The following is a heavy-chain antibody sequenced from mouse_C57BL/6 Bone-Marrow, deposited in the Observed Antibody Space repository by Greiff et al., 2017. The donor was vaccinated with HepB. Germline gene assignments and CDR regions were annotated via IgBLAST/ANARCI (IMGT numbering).Heavy chain of an antibody. CDR3: ASKGDDDGTLIAY. J-gene: IGHJ3*01. CDR2: ISYSGST. V-gene: IGHV3-8*01. Sequence: EVKLVESGPGLAKPSQSLSLTCSVTGYSITSDYWNWIRQFSGYKLEYMGYISYSGSTYYNPSLKSRISITRDTSKNQYYLKLNSVTTEDTATYYGASKGDDDGTLIAYWGQGTMVTVSA. CDR1: GYSITSDY. D-gene: IGHD2-4*01.